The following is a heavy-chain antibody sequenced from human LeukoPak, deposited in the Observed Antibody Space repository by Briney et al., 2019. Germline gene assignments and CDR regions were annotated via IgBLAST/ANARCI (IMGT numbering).Heavy chain of an antibody. V-gene: IGHV4-34*01. CDR3: ARGGAGGLPAFSF. CDR2: INHAGAT. D-gene: IGHD2-2*01. J-gene: IGHJ4*02. Sequence: PSETLSLTCSVSGVSFSGYYWTWIRQPPGKGLEWIGEINHAGATNYHPSLRSRGTISVDRSNMQFSLNLRSVTAADTAVYYCARGGAGGLPAFSFWGQGTLVTVSS. CDR1: GVSFSGYY.